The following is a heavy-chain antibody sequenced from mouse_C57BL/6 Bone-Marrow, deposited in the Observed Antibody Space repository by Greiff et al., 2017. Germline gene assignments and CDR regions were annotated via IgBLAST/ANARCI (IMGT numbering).Heavy chain of an antibody. J-gene: IGHJ2*01. CDR1: GFNIKNTY. CDR2: IDPANGNT. D-gene: IGHD2-3*01. Sequence: VQLQQSVAELVRPGASVKLSCTASGFNIKNTYMHWVKQRPEQGLEWIGRIDPANGNTKYAPKFQGKATITADKSSSTAYMELRSLTSEDSAVYFCARGGLLLRGDYWGQGTTLTVSS. V-gene: IGHV14-3*01. CDR3: ARGGLLLRGDY.